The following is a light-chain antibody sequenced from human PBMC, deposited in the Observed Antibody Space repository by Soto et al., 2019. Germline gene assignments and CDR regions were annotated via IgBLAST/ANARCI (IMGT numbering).Light chain of an antibody. CDR3: SSYTTSNTRQIV. Sequence: QSVLTPPASLSGSPGQSITISCTGTSSDVGGYNYVSWYQQHPGKAPKFMIYDVSNRPSGVSNRFSGSKSGNTASLTISGLQAEDEADYYCSSYTTSNTRQIVFGTGTKVTVL. J-gene: IGLJ1*01. V-gene: IGLV2-14*01. CDR2: DVS. CDR1: SSDVGGYNY.